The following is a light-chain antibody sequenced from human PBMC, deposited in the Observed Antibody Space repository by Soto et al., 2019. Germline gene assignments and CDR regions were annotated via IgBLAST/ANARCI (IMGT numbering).Light chain of an antibody. V-gene: IGKV3-11*01. CDR2: DAS. CDR1: QSIRNY. J-gene: IGKJ4*01. Sequence: EIVLTQSPATLSLSPGERATLSCRASQSIRNYLAWYQQKPGQAPRLLIYDASNRATGIPARFSGSGSGTDFILTTSSLEPEDSGVDYCQQRNDWVTFGGGTKVEIK. CDR3: QQRNDWVT.